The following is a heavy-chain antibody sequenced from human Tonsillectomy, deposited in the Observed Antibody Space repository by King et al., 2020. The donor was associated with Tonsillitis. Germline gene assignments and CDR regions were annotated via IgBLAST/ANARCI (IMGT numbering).Heavy chain of an antibody. CDR3: AKDWGCYSSSSSDY. CDR1: GFSFSYYA. Sequence: VQLVESGGGLAQPGGSLSLSCEASGFSFSYYAISWVRQAPGKGLECVSGISGSCVSTYYADSVQGRFTISRDNSKNTLYLQMDSLRAEDTAIYYCAKDWGCYSSSSSDYWGQGILVTVSS. CDR2: ISGSCVST. V-gene: IGHV3-23*04. D-gene: IGHD2-2*01. J-gene: IGHJ4*02.